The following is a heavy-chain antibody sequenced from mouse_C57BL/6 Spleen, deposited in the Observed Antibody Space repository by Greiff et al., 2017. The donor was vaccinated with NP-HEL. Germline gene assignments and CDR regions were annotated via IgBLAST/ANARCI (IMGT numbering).Heavy chain of an antibody. J-gene: IGHJ2*01. V-gene: IGHV1-19*01. Sequence: EVQLQESGPVLVKPGASVKMSCKASGYTFTDYYMNWVKQSHGKSLEWIGVINPYNGGTSYNQKFKGKATLTVDKSSSTAYMELNSLTSEDSAVYYCARRETAQAYFDYWGQGTTLTVSS. CDR1: GYTFTDYY. CDR3: ARRETAQAYFDY. CDR2: INPYNGGT. D-gene: IGHD3-2*02.